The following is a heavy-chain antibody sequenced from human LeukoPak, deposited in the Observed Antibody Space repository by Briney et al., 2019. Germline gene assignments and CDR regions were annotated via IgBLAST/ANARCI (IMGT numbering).Heavy chain of an antibody. CDR2: ISGSGGST. V-gene: IGHV3-23*01. CDR3: AKYSAYDFWSGPKAEFDY. Sequence: GGSLRLSCVVSGFTFSSYAMSWVRQAPGKGLEWVSAISGSGGSTYYADSVKGRFTISRDNSKNTLYLQMNSLRAEDTAVYYCAKYSAYDFWSGPKAEFDYWGQGTLVTVSS. CDR1: GFTFSSYA. D-gene: IGHD3-3*01. J-gene: IGHJ4*02.